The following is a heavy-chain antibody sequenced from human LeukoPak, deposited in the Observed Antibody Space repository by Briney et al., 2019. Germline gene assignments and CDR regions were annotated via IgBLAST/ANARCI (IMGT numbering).Heavy chain of an antibody. CDR2: ISYDGSNK. CDR3: ACHWAQQLVSDY. D-gene: IGHD6-13*01. V-gene: IGHV3-30*03. CDR1: GFTFSSYG. J-gene: IGHJ4*02. Sequence: GGPLRLSCAASGFTFSSYGMHWVRQAPGKGLEWVAVISYDGSNKYYVDSVKGRFTISRDNSKNALYLQMKSLRAEDTAVYYCACHWAQQLVSDYWGQGTLVTVSS.